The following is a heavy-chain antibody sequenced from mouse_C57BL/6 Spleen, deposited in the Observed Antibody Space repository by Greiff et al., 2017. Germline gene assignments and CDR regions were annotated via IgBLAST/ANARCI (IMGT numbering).Heavy chain of an antibody. CDR3: ARRDLTVLFAY. Sequence: EVQLVESGGGLVKPGGSLKLSCAASGFTFSDYGMHWVRQAPEKGLEWVAYISSGSSTIYYADTVKGRFTISRDNAKNTLFLQMTSLRSEDTAMYYCARRDLTVLFAYWGQGTLVTVSA. J-gene: IGHJ3*01. V-gene: IGHV5-17*01. CDR1: GFTFSDYG. CDR2: ISSGSSTI.